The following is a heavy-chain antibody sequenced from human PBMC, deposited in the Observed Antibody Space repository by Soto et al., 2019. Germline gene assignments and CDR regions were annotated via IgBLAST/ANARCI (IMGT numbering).Heavy chain of an antibody. J-gene: IGHJ2*01. CDR2: VIVDTQTA. CDR3: ATGSGAPDYGDSHCYSDV. D-gene: IGHD4-17*01. V-gene: IGHV1-69*08. Sequence: QVPLAQSGAEVKRPGSSVRVSCKVSADTSRSNTISWIRPAPGQGLAWMVRVIVDTQTATLARPLYGSVTISADRSTRAAYLEVNSLRSEDTALYYCATGSGAPDYGDSHCYSDVWGRGTPVTVSS. CDR1: ADTSRSNT.